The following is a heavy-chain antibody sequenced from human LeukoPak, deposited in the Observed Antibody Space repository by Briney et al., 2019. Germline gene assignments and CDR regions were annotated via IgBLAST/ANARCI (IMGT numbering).Heavy chain of an antibody. J-gene: IGHJ4*02. D-gene: IGHD1-26*01. V-gene: IGHV1-18*01. CDR3: ARDSAGFIVPTPLDH. CDR2: ISAYNGNT. Sequence: ASVKLSCKASGYTFTSYGISWVRQAPGQGLEWMGWISAYNGNTNYAQKLQGRVTMTTDTSTSIAYMELRSLRSDDTAVYYCARDSAGFIVPTPLDHRGQGTLFTVSS. CDR1: GYTFTSYG.